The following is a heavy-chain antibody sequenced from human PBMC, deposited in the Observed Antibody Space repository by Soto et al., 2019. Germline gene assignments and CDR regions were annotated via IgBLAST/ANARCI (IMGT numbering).Heavy chain of an antibody. J-gene: IGHJ4*02. D-gene: IGHD5-12*01. V-gene: IGHV4-31*03. CDR3: ARGLNIVATQFDY. Sequence: ASETLSLTCTVSGGSISSGGYYWSWVRQHPGKGLEWIGYIYYSGSTYYNPSLKSRVTISVDTSKNQFSLKLSSVTAADTAVYYCARGLNIVATQFDYWGQGTLVTVSS. CDR1: GGSISSGGYY. CDR2: IYYSGST.